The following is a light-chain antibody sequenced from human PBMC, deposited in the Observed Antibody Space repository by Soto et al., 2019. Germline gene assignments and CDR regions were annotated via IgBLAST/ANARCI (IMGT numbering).Light chain of an antibody. V-gene: IGKV2-28*01. Sequence: EIVMTQSPPSLTVTPGEPASISCRSSQRLLHSNGNIFLDWYLQKPGQSPQLLIYLGFNRASGVPDRVIGSAAGTDFTLKISRVEAEDVGVYYCMQALQTPYTFGQGTKLEIK. CDR1: QRLLHSNGNIF. J-gene: IGKJ2*01. CDR3: MQALQTPYT. CDR2: LGF.